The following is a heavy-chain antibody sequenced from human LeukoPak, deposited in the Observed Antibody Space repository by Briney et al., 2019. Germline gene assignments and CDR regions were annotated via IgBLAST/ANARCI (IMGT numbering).Heavy chain of an antibody. CDR3: ALSREAAGTVFDD. Sequence: GGSLRLSCAASGFTFSSYWMHWVRQAPGKGLVWVSRINSDGRTTTYADSVKGRFTISRDNAKNTLYLEMNSLRVEDTAMYYCALSREAAGTVFDDWGQGTLATVSS. V-gene: IGHV3-74*01. D-gene: IGHD6-13*01. J-gene: IGHJ4*02. CDR1: GFTFSSYW. CDR2: INSDGRTT.